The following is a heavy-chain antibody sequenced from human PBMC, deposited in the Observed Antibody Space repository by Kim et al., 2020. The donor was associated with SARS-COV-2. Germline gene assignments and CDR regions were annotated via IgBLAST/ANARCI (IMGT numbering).Heavy chain of an antibody. D-gene: IGHD1-7*01. CDR3: VGGTKSTTYYYYYGMDV. CDR2: INPNSGGS. V-gene: IGHV1-2*02. Sequence: ASVKVSCKASGYTFTGYYMHWVRQAPGQGLEWMGWINPNSGGSNYAQKFQGRVTMTRDTSISTAYMELSRLRSDDTAVYYCVGGTKSTTYYYYYGMDVWGQGTTVTVSS. CDR1: GYTFTGYY. J-gene: IGHJ6*02.